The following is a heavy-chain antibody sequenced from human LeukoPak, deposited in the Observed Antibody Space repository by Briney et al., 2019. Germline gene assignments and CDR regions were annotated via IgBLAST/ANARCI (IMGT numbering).Heavy chain of an antibody. CDR3: ARLKGSIAVAIFDY. Sequence: SETLSLTCTVSGGSISSYYWSWIRQPPGKGLEWIGYIHYSGSTNYNPSLKSRVIISVDTSKNQFSLKLSSVTAADTAVYYCARLKGSIAVAIFDYWGQGTLVTVSS. CDR2: IHYSGST. V-gene: IGHV4-59*08. D-gene: IGHD6-19*01. J-gene: IGHJ4*02. CDR1: GGSISSYY.